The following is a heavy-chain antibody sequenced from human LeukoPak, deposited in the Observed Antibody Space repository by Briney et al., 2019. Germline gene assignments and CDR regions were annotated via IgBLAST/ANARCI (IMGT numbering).Heavy chain of an antibody. CDR2: IYYSGT. J-gene: IGHJ6*03. CDR3: ARTTIHYYMDV. D-gene: IGHD5-24*01. CDR1: GASISSSSYY. Sequence: SETLSLTCTVSGASISSSSYYWGWIRQPPGKGLEWIGTIYYSGTNYNPSLKSRVSISVDTSKNQFSLKLSSVTAADTAVYYCARTTIHYYMDVWGKGTTVTVSS. V-gene: IGHV4-39*01.